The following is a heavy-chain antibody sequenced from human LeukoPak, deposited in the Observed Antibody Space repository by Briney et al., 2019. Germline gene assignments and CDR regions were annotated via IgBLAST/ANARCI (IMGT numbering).Heavy chain of an antibody. D-gene: IGHD1-7*01. CDR3: ARRPWNYAFGGLGY. CDR1: GGSFSGYY. Sequence: SETLSLTCAVYGGSFSGYYWSWIRQPPGKGLEWIGEINHSGSTNYNPSLKSRVTISVDTSKNQFSLKLSSVTAADTAVYYCARRPWNYAFGGLGYWGQGTLVTVSS. J-gene: IGHJ4*02. CDR2: INHSGST. V-gene: IGHV4-34*01.